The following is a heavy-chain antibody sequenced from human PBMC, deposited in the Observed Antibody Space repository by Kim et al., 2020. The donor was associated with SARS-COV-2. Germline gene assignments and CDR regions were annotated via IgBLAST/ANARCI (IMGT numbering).Heavy chain of an antibody. V-gene: IGHV3-21*01. CDR2: ISSTSTYI. Sequence: GGSLRLSCAASGFTFSSYGMIWVRQAPGKGLEWVSSISSTSTYIYYADSVKGRFTISRDNAKYSLYLQMSSLRAEDTAVYYCARGGDFHASGTYDYWGQGTLVTVSS. J-gene: IGHJ4*02. D-gene: IGHD3-10*01. CDR3: ARGGDFHASGTYDY. CDR1: GFTFSSYG.